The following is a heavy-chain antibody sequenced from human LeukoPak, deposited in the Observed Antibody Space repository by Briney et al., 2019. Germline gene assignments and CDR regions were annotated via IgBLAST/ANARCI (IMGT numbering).Heavy chain of an antibody. V-gene: IGHV3-11*01. CDR3: ARGLRFLEWLLLPGFDY. D-gene: IGHD3-3*01. CDR1: GFTFSDYY. J-gene: IGHJ4*02. Sequence: GGSLRLSCAASGFTFSDYYMSWIRQAPGKGLEWVSYISSSGSTIYYADSVKGRFTISRDNAKNSLYLQMNSLRAEDTAVYYRARGLRFLEWLLLPGFDYWGQGTLVTVSS. CDR2: ISSSGSTI.